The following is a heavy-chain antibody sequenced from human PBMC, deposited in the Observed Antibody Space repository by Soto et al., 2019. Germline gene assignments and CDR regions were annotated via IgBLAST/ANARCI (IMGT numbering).Heavy chain of an antibody. V-gene: IGHV5-10-1*01. CDR3: ASLSETPSGSG. J-gene: IGHJ4*02. Sequence: GESLKISCKGSGYSFTSYWISWVRQMPGKCLDCVGRVDPVYSYSNYSPSFQGHVTVSGDKSSSAAYLQYSSLKASYTAMYYCASLSETPSGSGWGQGTLVTSPQ. CDR1: GYSFTSYW. CDR2: VDPVYSYS.